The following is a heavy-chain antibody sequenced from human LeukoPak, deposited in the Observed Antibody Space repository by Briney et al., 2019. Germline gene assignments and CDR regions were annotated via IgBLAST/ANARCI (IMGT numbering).Heavy chain of an antibody. D-gene: IGHD2-2*01. Sequence: PGGSLRLSCAASGFAFSSYAMSGVRQAPGKGLEWVSAICGSGDSTYYADSVQGRFTISRDNSKDTLYLQMNSLRAEDTAVYYCAKDRVVVVPAAIDYWGQGTLVTVSS. CDR2: ICGSGDST. J-gene: IGHJ4*02. V-gene: IGHV3-23*01. CDR1: GFAFSSYA. CDR3: AKDRVVVVPAAIDY.